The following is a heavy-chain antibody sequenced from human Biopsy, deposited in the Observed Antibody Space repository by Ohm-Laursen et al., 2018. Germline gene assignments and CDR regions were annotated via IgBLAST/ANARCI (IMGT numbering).Heavy chain of an antibody. D-gene: IGHD3-22*01. CDR3: TRGGYYYDSIAYYYWFDP. Sequence: GASVKVSCKASGYTFTGYHVHWVRQAPGQGLEWMGWINAKTGDTNYVQKSQGRVTMTRETSISTAYVDLSSLRSDDTAVYYCTRGGYYYDSIAYYYWFDPWGQGTLVTVSS. V-gene: IGHV1-2*02. J-gene: IGHJ5*02. CDR2: INAKTGDT. CDR1: GYTFTGYH.